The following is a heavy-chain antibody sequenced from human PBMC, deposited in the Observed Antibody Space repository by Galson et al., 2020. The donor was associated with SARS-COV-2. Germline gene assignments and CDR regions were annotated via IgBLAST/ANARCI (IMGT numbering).Heavy chain of an antibody. CDR2: IRSKANSYAT. CDR3: TTNFGKARIAARPPDLYYYYYMDV. V-gene: IGHV3-73*01. CDR1: GFTFSGSA. Sequence: GGSLRLSCAASGFTFSGSAMHWVRQASGKGLEWVGRIRSKANSYATAYAAWVKGRFTISRDDSKNTAYLQMNSLKTEDTAVYYCTTNFGKARIAARPPDLYYYYYMDVWGKGTTVTVSS. D-gene: IGHD6-6*01. J-gene: IGHJ6*03.